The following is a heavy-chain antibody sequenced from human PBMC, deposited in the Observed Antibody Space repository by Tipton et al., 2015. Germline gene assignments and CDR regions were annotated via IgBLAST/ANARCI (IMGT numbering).Heavy chain of an antibody. CDR1: GDSISSSNW. CDR3: AREFVASGVFGMDV. Sequence: TLSLTCSVSGDSISSSNWWSWVRQPPGKGLEWIGEIHHGGSTNYNPSLKSRVTISADTSKNQFSLKLTSVTAADTAVYYCAREFVASGVFGMDVWGQGPTVTVSS. CDR2: IHHGGST. D-gene: IGHD3-16*01. V-gene: IGHV4-4*02. J-gene: IGHJ6*02.